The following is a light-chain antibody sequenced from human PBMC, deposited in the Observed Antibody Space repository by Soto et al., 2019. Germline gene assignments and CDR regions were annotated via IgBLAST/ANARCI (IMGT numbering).Light chain of an antibody. CDR1: TSNIGAPYD. CDR3: QSYDISLHNDV. CDR2: GDN. J-gene: IGLJ1*01. V-gene: IGLV1-40*01. Sequence: QSALTQPPSVSGAPGQRVSISCTGSTSNIGAPYDVHWYQHLPGTAPKLRIYGDNNRPSGVPDRFSGSKSGTSPSLAITRLQAEDEADYYCQSYDISLHNDVFGTGTKGTV.